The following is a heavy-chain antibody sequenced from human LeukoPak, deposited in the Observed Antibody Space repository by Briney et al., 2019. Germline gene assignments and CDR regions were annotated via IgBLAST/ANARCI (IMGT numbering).Heavy chain of an antibody. V-gene: IGHV1-18*01. D-gene: IGHD3-22*01. CDR2: ISAYNGNT. CDR3: ARGTSDYYYYDSSGYYGHDY. Sequence: GASVKVSCKASGYTFTSYGISWVRQAPGQGLEWMGWISAYNGNTNYAQKLQGRVTMTTDTSTSTAYMELRSLRSDDTAVYYCARGTSDYYYYDSSGYYGHDYWGQGTLVTVSS. J-gene: IGHJ4*02. CDR1: GYTFTSYG.